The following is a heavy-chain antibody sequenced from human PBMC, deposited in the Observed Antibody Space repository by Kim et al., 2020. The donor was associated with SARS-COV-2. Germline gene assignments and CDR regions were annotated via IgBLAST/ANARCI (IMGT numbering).Heavy chain of an antibody. CDR2: INEDGGKK. Sequence: GGSLRLSCVGSGFNFNTYWMSWVRQAPGKGLEWVANINEDGGKKYYVDSVKGRFTISRDNARRSLYLQLTSLRAEDTAVYYCGREKVVGSVDIDDWGQGT. D-gene: IGHD2-15*01. J-gene: IGHJ4*02. CDR1: GFNFNTYW. V-gene: IGHV3-7*01. CDR3: GREKVVGSVDIDD.